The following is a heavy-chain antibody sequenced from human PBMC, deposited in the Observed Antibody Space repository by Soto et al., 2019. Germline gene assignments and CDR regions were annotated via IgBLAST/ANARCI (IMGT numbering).Heavy chain of an antibody. J-gene: IGHJ2*01. V-gene: IGHV1-18*01. Sequence: QVQLVQSGAEVKKPGASVKVSCKASGYTFNNYGISWVRQAPGQGLEWMGWIGPYNGNTGRAQNCQGRGTMTTDTSRSTSYMELRSLRADDTALYDGAGGYCRVGSCYTCWQFDLWGRGTLVTVSS. D-gene: IGHD2-15*01. CDR1: GYTFNNYG. CDR3: AGGYCRVGSCYTCWQFDL. CDR2: IGPYNGNT.